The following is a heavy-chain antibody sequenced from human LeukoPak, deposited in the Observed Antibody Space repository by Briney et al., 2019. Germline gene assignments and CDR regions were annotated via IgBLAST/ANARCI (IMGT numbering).Heavy chain of an antibody. CDR2: INAGTGNR. V-gene: IGHV1-3*01. J-gene: IGHJ4*02. Sequence: ASVKVSCKASGYTFNSYAIHWVRQAPGQRLEWMGWINAGTGNRKYSQKFQGRVTITRDTSANTAYMELSSLTSEDTALYYCARFDTTLGFDFWGQGTLVTVSS. D-gene: IGHD1-14*01. CDR1: GYTFNSYA. CDR3: ARFDTTLGFDF.